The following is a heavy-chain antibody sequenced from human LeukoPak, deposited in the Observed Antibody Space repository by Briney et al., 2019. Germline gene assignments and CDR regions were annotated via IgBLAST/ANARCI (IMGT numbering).Heavy chain of an antibody. CDR1: GESFSGYY. CDR2: INHSGST. J-gene: IGHJ4*02. D-gene: IGHD3-9*01. CDR3: ARGSDYDILTGHYPLRY. V-gene: IGHV4-34*01. Sequence: SETLSLTCAVYGESFSGYYWSWIRQPPGKGLEWIGEINHSGSTNYNPSLKSRVTISVDTSKNQFSLKLSSVTAADTAVYYCARGSDYDILTGHYPLRYWGQGTLVTVSS.